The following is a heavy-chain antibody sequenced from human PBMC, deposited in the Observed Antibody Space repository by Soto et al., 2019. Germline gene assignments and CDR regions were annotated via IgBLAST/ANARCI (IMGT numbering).Heavy chain of an antibody. CDR1: GVTLSSYA. J-gene: IGHJ5*02. D-gene: IGHD4-4*01. V-gene: IGHV3-30-3*01. CDR3: VRELYSNKKYNWFAP. CDR2: ISNDGSNK. Sequence: QVQLVEAGGDVVQPGRSLRLSCAASGVTLSSYAMHWVRQAPGKGLEWVAVISNDGSNKYYGDSVKGRLTISRDNSKNTLYLQMNSLRTEDTAVYYCVRELYSNKKYNWFAPWGQGALVAVSS.